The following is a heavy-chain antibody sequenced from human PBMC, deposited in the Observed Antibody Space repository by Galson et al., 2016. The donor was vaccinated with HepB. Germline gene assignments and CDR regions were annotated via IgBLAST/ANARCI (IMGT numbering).Heavy chain of an antibody. V-gene: IGHV3-74*01. J-gene: IGHJ6*01. CDR3: ARVGVIPYYYYGMDV. CDR2: INSDGSST. CDR1: GFTFTSYW. Sequence: SLRLSCAASGFTFTSYWIHWVRQVPGEGLVWVSRINSDGSSTHYADSVKGRFTISRDNAKNTVYLQMNSLRVEDTAVYYFARVGVIPYYYYGMDVWGQGTMVMVSS. D-gene: IGHD3-10*01.